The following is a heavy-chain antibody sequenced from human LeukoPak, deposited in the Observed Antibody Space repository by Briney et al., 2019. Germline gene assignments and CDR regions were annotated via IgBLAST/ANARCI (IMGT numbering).Heavy chain of an antibody. J-gene: IGHJ6*03. Sequence: ASVKVSCKTPEYTFTGYYMHWVRQAPGQGLEWMGWINPNSGDTNYAQKFQGRVTMTRDTSISTAYMELSRLRSDDTAVYYCARDRTRYYYYSYMDVWGKGTAVTISS. CDR1: EYTFTGYY. CDR3: ARDRTRYYYYSYMDV. D-gene: IGHD1-14*01. V-gene: IGHV1-2*02. CDR2: INPNSGDT.